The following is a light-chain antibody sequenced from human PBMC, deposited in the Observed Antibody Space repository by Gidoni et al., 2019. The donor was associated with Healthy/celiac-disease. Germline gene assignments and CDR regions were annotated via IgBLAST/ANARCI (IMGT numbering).Light chain of an antibody. J-gene: IGKJ1*01. CDR1: QSVSSSY. V-gene: IGKV3-20*01. CDR2: GAS. CDR3: QQYGSSPWT. Sequence: EIVLTQSHGTLSLSPGERATLSCRASQSVSSSYLAWYQQKPGQAPRRLIDGASSRATGIPDRFSGSGSGTDFTLTISRLEPEDFAVYYCQQYGSSPWTFGQGTKVEIK.